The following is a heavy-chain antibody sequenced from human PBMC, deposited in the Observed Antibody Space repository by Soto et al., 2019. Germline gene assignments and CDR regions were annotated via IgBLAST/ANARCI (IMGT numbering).Heavy chain of an antibody. CDR1: GYSFITYW. J-gene: IGHJ6*02. Sequence: GESLKISCVGAGYSFITYWVAWVRQMPGKGLEWMGIFNPRDPAATYSPSFQGQVTISADRSISTAYLQWNSLKASDTAIYYCARGGKYGSHFYGMDVWGQGTTVTVSS. V-gene: IGHV5-51*01. CDR2: FNPRDPAA. CDR3: ARGGKYGSHFYGMDV. D-gene: IGHD1-26*01.